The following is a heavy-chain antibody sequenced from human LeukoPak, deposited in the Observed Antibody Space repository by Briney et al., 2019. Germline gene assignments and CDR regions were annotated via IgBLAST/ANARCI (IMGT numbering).Heavy chain of an antibody. CDR1: GYTFTGYY. V-gene: IGHV1-2*02. CDR2: INPNSGGT. J-gene: IGHJ5*02. D-gene: IGHD4-17*01. Sequence: PLASVKVSCKASGYTFTGYYMHWVRQAPGQGLEWMGWINPNSGGTNYAQKFQGRVTMTRDTSISTAYMELSRLRSDDTAVYYCARCYGDYVGWFDPWGQGTLVTVSS. CDR3: ARCYGDYVGWFDP.